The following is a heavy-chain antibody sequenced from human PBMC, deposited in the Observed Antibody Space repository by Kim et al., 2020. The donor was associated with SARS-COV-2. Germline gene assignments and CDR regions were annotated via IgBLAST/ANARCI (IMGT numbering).Heavy chain of an antibody. CDR3: ARAAPHSSWTYYYSYYGMDV. CDR1: GYTFTSYG. V-gene: IGHV1-18*01. J-gene: IGHJ6*02. Sequence: ASVKVSCKASGYTFTSYGISWVRQAPGQGLEWMGWISAYNGNTNYAQKLQGRVTMTTDTSTSTAYMERRSLRSDDTAVYYCARAAPHSSWTYYYSYYGMDVWGQGTTVTVSS. CDR2: ISAYNGNT. D-gene: IGHD6-13*01.